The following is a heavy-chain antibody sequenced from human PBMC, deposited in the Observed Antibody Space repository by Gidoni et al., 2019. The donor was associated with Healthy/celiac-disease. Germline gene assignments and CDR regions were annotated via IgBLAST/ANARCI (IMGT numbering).Heavy chain of an antibody. D-gene: IGHD3-22*01. CDR1: GDSVSSNSAA. V-gene: IGHV6-1*01. CDR2: TYYRSKWYN. CDR3: ARGQGYYYDSSGYYYFDY. Sequence: QVQLQQSGPGLVKPSQTLSLTCAISGDSVSSNSAAWNWIRQSPSRGLEWLGRTYYRSKWYNDYAVSVKSRITINPDTSKNQFSLQLNSVTPEDTAVYYCARGQGYYYDSSGYYYFDYWGQGTLVTVSS. J-gene: IGHJ4*02.